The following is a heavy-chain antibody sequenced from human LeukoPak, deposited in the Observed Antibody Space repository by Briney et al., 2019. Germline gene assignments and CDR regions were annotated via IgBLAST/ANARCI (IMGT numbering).Heavy chain of an antibody. V-gene: IGHV3-21*01. D-gene: IGHD3-3*01. CDR2: ISSSSSYI. CDR1: GFTFSGYS. J-gene: IGHJ6*03. Sequence: PGGSLRLSCAASGFTFSGYSMNWVRQAPGKGLEWVSSISSSSSYIYYADSVKGRFTISRDNAKNSLYLQMNSLRAEDTAVYYCARVSMPLYDFWSGAYYYMDVWGKGTTVTVSS. CDR3: ARVSMPLYDFWSGAYYYMDV.